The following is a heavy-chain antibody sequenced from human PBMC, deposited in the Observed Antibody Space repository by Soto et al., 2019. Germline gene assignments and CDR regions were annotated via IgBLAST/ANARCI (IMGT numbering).Heavy chain of an antibody. V-gene: IGHV3-30*18. CDR2: ISYDGSNK. Sequence: PGGSLRLSCAASGFTFSSYGMHWVRQAPGKGLEWVAVISYDGSNKYYADSVKGRFTISRDNSKNTLYLQMNSLRAEDTAVYYCAKDISGVVIPYGMDVCGQGTTVTVSS. J-gene: IGHJ6*02. CDR1: GFTFSSYG. CDR3: AKDISGVVIPYGMDV. D-gene: IGHD3-3*01.